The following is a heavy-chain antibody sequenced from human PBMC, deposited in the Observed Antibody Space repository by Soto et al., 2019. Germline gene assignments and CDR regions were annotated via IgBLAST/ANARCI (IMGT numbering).Heavy chain of an antibody. CDR3: ARYKDGYNTKFDY. Sequence: TSETLSLTCTVSGGSISSYYWSWIRQPPGKGLEWIGYIYYSGSTNYNPSLKSRVTISVDTSKNQFSLKLSSVTAADTAVYYCARYKDGYNTKFDYWGQGTLVTVSS. V-gene: IGHV4-59*01. D-gene: IGHD5-12*01. CDR2: IYYSGST. CDR1: GGSISSYY. J-gene: IGHJ4*02.